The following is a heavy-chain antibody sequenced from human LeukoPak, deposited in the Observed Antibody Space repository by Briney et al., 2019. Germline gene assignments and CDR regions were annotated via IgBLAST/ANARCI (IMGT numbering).Heavy chain of an antibody. J-gene: IGHJ4*02. CDR2: ISTSGDAI. CDR3: ARGGQRMFDY. V-gene: IGHV3-11*04. CDR1: GFTFSYYY. Sequence: PGGSLRLSCTASGFTFSYYYMSWIRQAPGKGLEWISYISTSGDAIYYTDSVKGRFTISRDNAKNSLFLQMSSLKAEDTAVYYCARGGQRMFDYWGQGTLVTVSS.